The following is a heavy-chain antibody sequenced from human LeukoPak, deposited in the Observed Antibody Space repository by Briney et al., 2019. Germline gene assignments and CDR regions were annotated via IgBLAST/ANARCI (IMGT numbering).Heavy chain of an antibody. V-gene: IGHV4-39*01. D-gene: IGHD6-19*01. J-gene: IGHJ4*02. Sequence: SETLSLTRTVSGGSISSSSYYWGWIRQPPGKGLEWIGSIYYSGSTYYNPSLKSRVTISVDTSKNQFSLKLSSVTAADTAVYYCASGPGSGWYERVDYWGQGTLVTVSS. CDR2: IYYSGST. CDR3: ASGPGSGWYERVDY. CDR1: GGSISSSSYY.